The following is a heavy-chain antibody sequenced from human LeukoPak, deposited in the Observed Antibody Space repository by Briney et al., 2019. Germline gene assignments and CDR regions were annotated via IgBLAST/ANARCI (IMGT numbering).Heavy chain of an antibody. V-gene: IGHV1-2*02. D-gene: IGHD6-6*01. Sequence: GASVKVSCKASGYTFTSYDINWVRQATGQGLEWMGWINPNSGGTNYAQKFQGRVTMTRDTSISTAYMELSRLRSDDTAVYYCARARVRAARPEDYWGQGTLVTVSS. J-gene: IGHJ4*02. CDR3: ARARVRAARPEDY. CDR2: INPNSGGT. CDR1: GYTFTSYD.